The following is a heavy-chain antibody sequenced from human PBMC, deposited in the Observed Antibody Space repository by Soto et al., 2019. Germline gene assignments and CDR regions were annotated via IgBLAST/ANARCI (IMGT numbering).Heavy chain of an antibody. CDR2: IYYSGST. CDR1: GGSISSGDYY. J-gene: IGHJ4*02. Sequence: QVQLQVWGTGLVKPSQTLSLTCTVSGGSISSGDYYWSWIRQPPGKGLEWIGYIYYSGSTYYNPSLKSRVTISVDTSKNQFSLKLSSVTAADTAVYYCARVPAMVRGVDFDYWGQGTLVTVSS. D-gene: IGHD3-10*01. V-gene: IGHV4-30-4*01. CDR3: ARVPAMVRGVDFDY.